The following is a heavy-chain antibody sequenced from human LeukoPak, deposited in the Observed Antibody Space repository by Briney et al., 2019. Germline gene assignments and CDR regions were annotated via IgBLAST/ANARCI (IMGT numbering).Heavy chain of an antibody. CDR2: ISGSGGGA. J-gene: IGHJ4*02. V-gene: IGHV3-23*01. D-gene: IGHD1-26*01. CDR1: GFTFSSYA. Sequence: GGSLRLSCAASGFTFSSYAMSWVRQAPGKGLEWVSAISGSGGGAYYADSVKGRFTISRDNPKNTLYLQMNSLRAEDTAVYYCAKEPYSGSIFDSWGQGTLVTVSS. CDR3: AKEPYSGSIFDS.